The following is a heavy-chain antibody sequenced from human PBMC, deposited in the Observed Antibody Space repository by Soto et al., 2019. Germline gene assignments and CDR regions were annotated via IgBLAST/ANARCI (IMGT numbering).Heavy chain of an antibody. J-gene: IGHJ5*02. CDR1: GGSISSYY. CDR3: ARDTVKPLYSRGWIGNWFDP. D-gene: IGHD6-19*01. Sequence: SETLSLTCTVSGGSISSYYWSWIRQPAGKGLEWIGRIYTSGSTNYNPSLKSRVTMSVDTSKNQFSLKLSSVTAADTAVYYCARDTVKPLYSRGWIGNWFDPWGQGTLVTVSS. CDR2: IYTSGST. V-gene: IGHV4-4*07.